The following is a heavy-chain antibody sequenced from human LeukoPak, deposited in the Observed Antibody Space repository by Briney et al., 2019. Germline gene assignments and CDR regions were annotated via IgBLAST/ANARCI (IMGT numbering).Heavy chain of an antibody. CDR1: GFTFSSYF. D-gene: IGHD2-21*02. V-gene: IGHV3-30-3*01. CDR3: ARERQDTVIHSGAFDI. CDR2: IASDGSHT. Sequence: GGSLRLSCAASGFTFSSYFMHWVRQAPGKGLEWVADIASDGSHTFYVESVKGRFTISRDNSKNTLYLQMNSLGPEDTAVYFCARERQDTVIHSGAFDIWGQGTMVTVSS. J-gene: IGHJ3*02.